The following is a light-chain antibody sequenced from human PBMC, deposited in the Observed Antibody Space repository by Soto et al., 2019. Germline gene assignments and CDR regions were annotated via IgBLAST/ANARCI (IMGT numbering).Light chain of an antibody. CDR1: QSISTW. Sequence: DIQMTQSPSILSASVGDRVTITCRASQSISTWLAWYQQKPGKAPKLLLFKASSLESGVPSRFSGSGSGTEFTLTISGLQPDDFATYYCQQYNSYPYTFGQGTKLEIK. CDR3: QQYNSYPYT. J-gene: IGKJ2*01. V-gene: IGKV1-5*03. CDR2: KAS.